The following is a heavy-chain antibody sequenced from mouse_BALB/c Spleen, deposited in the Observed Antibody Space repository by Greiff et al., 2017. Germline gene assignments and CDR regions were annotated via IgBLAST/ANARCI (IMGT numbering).Heavy chain of an antibody. Sequence: EVKLVESGGGLVQPGCSLRLSCATSGFTFTDYYMSWVRQPPGKALEWLGFIRNKANGYTTEYSASVKGRFTISRDNSQSILYLQMNTLRAEDSATYYCASYYGYDGRFAYWGQGTLVTVSA. CDR1: GFTFTDYY. CDR2: IRNKANGYTT. CDR3: ASYYGYDGRFAY. J-gene: IGHJ3*01. D-gene: IGHD2-9*01. V-gene: IGHV7-3*02.